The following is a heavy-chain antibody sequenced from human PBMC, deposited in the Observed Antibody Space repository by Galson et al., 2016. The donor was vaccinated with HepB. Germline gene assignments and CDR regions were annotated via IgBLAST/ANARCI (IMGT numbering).Heavy chain of an antibody. CDR1: GYTFTTYG. D-gene: IGHD4-23*01. Sequence: SVKVSCKGSGYTFTTYGISWVRQAPGQGLEWMGWISGYNGNTKYAQRFQGRVTMTTDKSTSTAYMELRSLRSDDTAVYYCARDWWTVGSHPFDYWGQGTLVTVSS. J-gene: IGHJ4*02. CDR2: ISGYNGNT. CDR3: ARDWWTVGSHPFDY. V-gene: IGHV1-18*01.